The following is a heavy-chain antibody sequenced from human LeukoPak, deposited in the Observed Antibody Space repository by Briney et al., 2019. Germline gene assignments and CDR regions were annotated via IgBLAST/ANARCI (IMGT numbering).Heavy chain of an antibody. D-gene: IGHD6-25*01. J-gene: IGHJ4*02. CDR2: INHSGST. CDR1: GGSFSGYY. Sequence: PSETLSLTCAVYGGSFSGYYWSWIRQPPGKGLEWIGKINHSGSTNYNPSLKSRVTISVDTSKNQFSLKLSSVTAADTAVYYCARVPYGSARRPADYWGQGTLVTVSS. CDR3: ARVPYGSARRPADY. V-gene: IGHV4-34*01.